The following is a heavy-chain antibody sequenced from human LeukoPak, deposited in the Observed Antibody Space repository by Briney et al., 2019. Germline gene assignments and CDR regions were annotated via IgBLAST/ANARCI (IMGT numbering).Heavy chain of an antibody. CDR2: INWNGGSI. Sequence: PGGSLRLAWAAAGFTFDDYGMSWVRQAPGKGLEWVSGINWNGGSIGHADSVKGRFTISRDNAKNSLYLQMNSLRAEDTALYYCARAMTDSYYYGMDVWGQGTTVTVSS. V-gene: IGHV3-20*04. D-gene: IGHD2-21*02. CDR1: GFTFDDYG. J-gene: IGHJ6*02. CDR3: ARAMTDSYYYGMDV.